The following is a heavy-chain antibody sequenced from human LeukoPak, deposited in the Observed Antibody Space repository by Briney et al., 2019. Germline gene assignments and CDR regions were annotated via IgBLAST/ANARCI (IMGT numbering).Heavy chain of an antibody. CDR3: ASAIRYFDWLPSY. CDR1: GGSFSGYY. V-gene: IGHV4-34*01. CDR2: INHSGST. Sequence: SETLSLTCAVYGGSFSGYYWSWIRQPPGKGLEWTGEINHSGSTNYNPSLKSRVTISVDTSKNQFSLKLSSVTAADTAVYYCASAIRYFDWLPSYWGQGTLVTVSS. D-gene: IGHD3-9*01. J-gene: IGHJ4*02.